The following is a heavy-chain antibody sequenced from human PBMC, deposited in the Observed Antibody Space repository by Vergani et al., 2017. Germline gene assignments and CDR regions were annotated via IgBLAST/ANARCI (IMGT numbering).Heavy chain of an antibody. CDR3: ARGRLAHIVAVYYFDY. CDR1: GGSFSGYY. D-gene: IGHD2-15*01. CDR2: INHSGST. Sequence: QVQLQQWGAGLLKPSETLSLTCAVYGGSFSGYYWSWIRQPPGKGREWIGEINHSGSTNYNPSLTRRVTISVDTSKNQFSLKLSSVTAADTAVYYCARGRLAHIVAVYYFDYWGQGTLVTVSS. J-gene: IGHJ4*02. V-gene: IGHV4-34*01.